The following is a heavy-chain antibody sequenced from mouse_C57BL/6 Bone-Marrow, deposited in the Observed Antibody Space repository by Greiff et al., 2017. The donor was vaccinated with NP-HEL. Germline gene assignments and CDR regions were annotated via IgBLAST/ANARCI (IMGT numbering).Heavy chain of an antibody. V-gene: IGHV1-72*01. CDR2: IDPTSGGT. CDR1: GYTFTSYW. Sequence: VQLQQPGAELVKPGASVKLSCKASGYTFTSYWMHWVKQRPGRGLEWIGRIDPTSGGTKYNEKFKNKATLTVDKPSSTAYMQLSSLTSEDSAVYYCARWDYYDYDGWYFDVGGTGTTVTVSS. J-gene: IGHJ1*03. CDR3: ARWDYYDYDGWYFDV. D-gene: IGHD2-4*01.